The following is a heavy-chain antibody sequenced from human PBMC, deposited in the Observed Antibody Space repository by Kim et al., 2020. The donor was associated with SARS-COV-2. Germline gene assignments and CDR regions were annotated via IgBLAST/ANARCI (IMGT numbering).Heavy chain of an antibody. V-gene: IGHV3-74*03. Sequence: STTYADSVKGRFTSSRDNTKNTLSLEMNSLRADDTAVYFCASGYNYRFDHWGQGALVSVSS. J-gene: IGHJ4*02. D-gene: IGHD5-12*01. CDR2: ST. CDR3: ASGYNYRFDH.